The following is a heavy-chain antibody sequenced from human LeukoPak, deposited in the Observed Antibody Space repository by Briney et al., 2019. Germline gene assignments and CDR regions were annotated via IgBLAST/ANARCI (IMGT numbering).Heavy chain of an antibody. D-gene: IGHD5-18*01. Sequence: ASVNVSCKASGYTFTSYDINWVRQATGQGLEWMGWINPNSGGTNYAQKFPGRVTMTRDTSISTAYMELSRLRSDDTAVYYCARGPGYSYGYDYYYHGMDVWGQGTTVTVSS. V-gene: IGHV1-2*02. J-gene: IGHJ6*02. CDR1: GYTFTSYD. CDR3: ARGPGYSYGYDYYYHGMDV. CDR2: INPNSGGT.